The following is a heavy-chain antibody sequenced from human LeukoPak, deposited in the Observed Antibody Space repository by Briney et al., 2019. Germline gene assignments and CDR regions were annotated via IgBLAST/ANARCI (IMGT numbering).Heavy chain of an antibody. V-gene: IGHV1-2*02. Sequence: GASVKVSCKASGYTFTGYYMHWVRQAPGQGLEWMGWINPNSGGTNYAQKFQGRVTMTRDTSTSTAYMELSRLRSDDTAVYYCASEFGYCSGGSCYSDPTEYFQHWGQGTLVTVSS. CDR2: INPNSGGT. J-gene: IGHJ1*01. D-gene: IGHD2-15*01. CDR3: ASEFGYCSGGSCYSDPTEYFQH. CDR1: GYTFTGYY.